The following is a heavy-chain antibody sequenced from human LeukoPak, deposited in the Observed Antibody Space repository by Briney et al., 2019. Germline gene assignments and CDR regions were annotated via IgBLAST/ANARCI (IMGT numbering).Heavy chain of an antibody. CDR2: ISAYNGNT. Sequence: ASVTVSFKASGYTFTSYGISWVRQAPGQGLEWMGGISAYNGNTNYAQKLQGRVTMTTDTSTSTAYMELRSLRPDDTAVYYCARDVGATEFDYWGQGTLVTVSS. D-gene: IGHD1-26*01. V-gene: IGHV1-18*01. CDR3: ARDVGATEFDY. CDR1: GYTFTSYG. J-gene: IGHJ4*02.